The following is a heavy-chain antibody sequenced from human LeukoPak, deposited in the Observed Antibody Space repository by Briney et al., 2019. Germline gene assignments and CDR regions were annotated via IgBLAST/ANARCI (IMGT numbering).Heavy chain of an antibody. J-gene: IGHJ6*02. CDR3: AREWDPVIYYYYGMDV. D-gene: IGHD1-26*01. CDR2: ISSSGSTI. V-gene: IGHV3-11*01. Sequence: GGSLRLSCAASGFTFSDYYMSWIREAPGKGLEWVSYISSSGSTIYYADSVRGRFPISRDNAKNSLYLQMNSVRAEDTAVYYCAREWDPVIYYYYGMDVWGQGTTATVAS. CDR1: GFTFSDYY.